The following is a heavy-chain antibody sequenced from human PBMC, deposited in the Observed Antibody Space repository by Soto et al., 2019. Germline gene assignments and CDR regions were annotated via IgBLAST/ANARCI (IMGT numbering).Heavy chain of an antibody. Sequence: QEQLVESGGGVVQPGRSLRLSCAASGFTFSSYAMHWVRQAPGKGLEWVAVISYDGSNKYYADSVKGRFTISRDNSKNTLYLQMNSLRAEDTAVYYCARGRVAGTNYYYGMDVWGQGTTVTVSS. D-gene: IGHD6-19*01. CDR2: ISYDGSNK. CDR1: GFTFSSYA. V-gene: IGHV3-30-3*01. CDR3: ARGRVAGTNYYYGMDV. J-gene: IGHJ6*02.